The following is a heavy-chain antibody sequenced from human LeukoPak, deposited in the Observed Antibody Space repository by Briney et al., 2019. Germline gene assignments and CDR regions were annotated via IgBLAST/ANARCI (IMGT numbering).Heavy chain of an antibody. Sequence: SETLSLTCAVYGGSFSGYYWSWIRQPPGKGLEWIGEINHSGSTNYNPSLKSRVTISVDTSKNQFSLKLSSVTAADTAVYYCARSPGVGATTIDYWGQGTPVTVSS. J-gene: IGHJ4*02. CDR1: GGSFSGYY. CDR3: ARSPGVGATTIDY. CDR2: INHSGST. V-gene: IGHV4-34*01. D-gene: IGHD1-26*01.